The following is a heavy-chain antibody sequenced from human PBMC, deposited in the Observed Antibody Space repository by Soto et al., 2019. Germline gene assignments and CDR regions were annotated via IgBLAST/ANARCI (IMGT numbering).Heavy chain of an antibody. CDR3: AKLLRPGLQFFDF. CDR1: GFTFSDYA. Sequence: VQLLESGGGLVQPGGSLRLSCAASGFTFSDYAMSWVRQAPGKGLDWVSAISSSGDHTFYADSVKGRFTISRDNSKNTLYLQVNSLRAGDTAVYYCAKLLRPGLQFFDFWGQGTLVTVSS. CDR2: ISSSGDHT. D-gene: IGHD4-4*01. J-gene: IGHJ4*02. V-gene: IGHV3-23*01.